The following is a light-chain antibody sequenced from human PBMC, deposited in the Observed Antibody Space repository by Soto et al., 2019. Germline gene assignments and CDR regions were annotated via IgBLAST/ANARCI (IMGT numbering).Light chain of an antibody. CDR3: QKYGSSPPLT. V-gene: IGKV3-20*01. Sequence: EFVLTQSPGTLSLSPGERATLSCRASQSVSSSYLAWYQQKPGQAPRILIYGASTRATGIPDRFSGSGSGTDFTLTIRRLEPEDFALYYCQKYGSSPPLTFGGGTKVEIK. CDR2: GAS. J-gene: IGKJ4*02. CDR1: QSVSSSY.